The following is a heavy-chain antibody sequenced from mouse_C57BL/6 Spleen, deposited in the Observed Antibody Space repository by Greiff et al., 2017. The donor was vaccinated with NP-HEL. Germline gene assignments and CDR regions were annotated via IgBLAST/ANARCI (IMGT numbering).Heavy chain of an antibody. CDR1: GYTFTSYW. V-gene: IGHV1-69*01. D-gene: IGHD1-1*01. CDR3: ARAPYYYGSSHNYFDY. CDR2: IDPSDSYT. J-gene: IGHJ2*01. Sequence: QVQLQQPGAELVMPGASVKLSCKASGYTFTSYWMHWVKQRPGQGLEWIGEIDPSDSYTNYTHKFKGKSTLSRDKASSTAYMQLSSLTSEDSAFYYCARAPYYYGSSHNYFDYWGQGTTLTVSS.